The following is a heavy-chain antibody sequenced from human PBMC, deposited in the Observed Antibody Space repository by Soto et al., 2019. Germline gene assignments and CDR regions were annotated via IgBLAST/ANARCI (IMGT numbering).Heavy chain of an antibody. V-gene: IGHV4-59*01. Sequence: PSETLSLTCSVSGGSIXSYYWSWIRQPPGKGLEWIGYIYYSGSTNYNPSLKSRVTISVDTSKNQFSLKLSSVTAADTAVYYCARDFLGASGYDWVDAFDIWGQGTMVTVSS. CDR3: ARDFLGASGYDWVDAFDI. CDR1: GGSIXSYY. CDR2: IYYSGST. J-gene: IGHJ3*02. D-gene: IGHD5-12*01.